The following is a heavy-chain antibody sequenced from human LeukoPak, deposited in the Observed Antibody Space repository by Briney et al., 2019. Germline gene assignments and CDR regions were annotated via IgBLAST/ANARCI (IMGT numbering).Heavy chain of an antibody. D-gene: IGHD4-11*01. CDR3: ARDGGDYSNYYFDY. J-gene: IGHJ4*02. V-gene: IGHV3-21*01. CDR2: ISSSSSYI. Sequence: GGSLRLSCAASGFTFSSYSMNWVRQAPGKGLGWVSSISSSSSYIYYADSVKGRFTISRDNAKNSLYLQMNSLRAEDTAVYYCARDGGDYSNYYFDYWGQGTLVTVSS. CDR1: GFTFSSYS.